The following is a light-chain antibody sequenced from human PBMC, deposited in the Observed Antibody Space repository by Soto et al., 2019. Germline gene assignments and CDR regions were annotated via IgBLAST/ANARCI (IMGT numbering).Light chain of an antibody. V-gene: IGKV1-27*01. J-gene: IGKJ1*01. Sequence: DIQMTQSPSSLSASVGDRVTITCRASQGIGNYLAWYQQRPGKVPKLLIYAASTLQSGVPSRFSGSGSGTDFTLTISSLQPEDVASYYCQKYNNAPWTSGQGTKVEIK. CDR2: AAS. CDR3: QKYNNAPWT. CDR1: QGIGNY.